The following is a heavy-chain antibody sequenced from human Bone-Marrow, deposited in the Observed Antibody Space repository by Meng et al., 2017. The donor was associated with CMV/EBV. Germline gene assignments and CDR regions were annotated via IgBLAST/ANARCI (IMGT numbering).Heavy chain of an antibody. D-gene: IGHD4-17*01. CDR3: ARDSPDYGDYLFDY. V-gene: IGHV3-53*01. CDR1: GFTVSSNY. Sequence: GESLKISCAASGFTVSSNYMSWVRQAPGKGLECVSVIYSAGSTYYADSVKGRFTISRDNSKNTLYLQMNSLRAEDTAVYYRARDSPDYGDYLFDYWGQGVLVTVSS. J-gene: IGHJ4*02. CDR2: IYSAGST.